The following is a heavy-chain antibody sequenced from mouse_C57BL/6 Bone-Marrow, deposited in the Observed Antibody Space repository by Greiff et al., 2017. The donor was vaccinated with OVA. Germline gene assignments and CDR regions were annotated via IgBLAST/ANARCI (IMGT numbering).Heavy chain of an antibody. CDR1: GYTFTSYW. J-gene: IGHJ1*03. CDR2: IDPNSGGT. CDR3: ARNHYGNYLYWYFDV. D-gene: IGHD2-1*01. Sequence: QVQLKQPGAELVKPGASVKLSCKASGYTFTSYWMHWVKQRPGRGLEWIGRIDPNSGGTKYNEKFKSKATLTVDKPSSTAYMQLSSLTSEDSAVYYCARNHYGNYLYWYFDVWGTGTTVTVSS. V-gene: IGHV1-72*01.